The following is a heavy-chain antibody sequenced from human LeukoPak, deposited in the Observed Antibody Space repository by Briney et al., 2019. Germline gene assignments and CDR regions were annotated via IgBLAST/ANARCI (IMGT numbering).Heavy chain of an antibody. J-gene: IGHJ6*03. V-gene: IGHV4-4*07. CDR3: ARDCFGVVGSGSYLGYYYYMDV. CDR1: GGSISSYY. CDR2: IYTSGST. D-gene: IGHD3-10*01. Sequence: SETLSLTCTVSGGSISSYYWSWIRQPAGKGLEWIGRIYTSGSTSYNPSLKSRVTISVDKSKNQFSLKLSSVTAADTAVYYCARDCFGVVGSGSYLGYYYYMDVWGKGTTVTVSS.